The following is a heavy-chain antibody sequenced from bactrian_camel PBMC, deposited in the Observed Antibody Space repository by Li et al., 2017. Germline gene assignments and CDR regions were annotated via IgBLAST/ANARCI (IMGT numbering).Heavy chain of an antibody. D-gene: IGHD2*01. CDR3: AARGPYCYTKLSVRDFSY. V-gene: IGHV3S54*01. Sequence: HVQLVESGGGSVQVGGSLNLSCVATSGYSYSTYCMGWFRQAPGKQREGVASIHTGPGTTYYADSVKGRFTISQDNAKNTVYLQMNSLKPEDTAMYYCAARGPYCYTKLSVRDFSYWGQGTQVTVS. CDR2: IHTGPGTT. J-gene: IGHJ6*01. CDR1: GYSYSTYC.